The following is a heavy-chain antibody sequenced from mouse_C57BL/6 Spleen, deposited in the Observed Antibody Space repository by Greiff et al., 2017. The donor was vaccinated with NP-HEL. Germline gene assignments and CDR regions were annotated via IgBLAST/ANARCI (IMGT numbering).Heavy chain of an antibody. CDR2: ISYDGSN. Sequence: EVKLMESGPGLVKPSQSLSLTCSVTGYSITSGYYWNWIRQFPGNKLEWMGYISYDGSNNYNPSLKNRISITRDTSTNQFFLKLNSVTTEDTATYYCARNSWFAYWGQGTLVTVSA. CDR3: ARNSWFAY. V-gene: IGHV3-6*01. J-gene: IGHJ3*01. CDR1: GYSITSGYY.